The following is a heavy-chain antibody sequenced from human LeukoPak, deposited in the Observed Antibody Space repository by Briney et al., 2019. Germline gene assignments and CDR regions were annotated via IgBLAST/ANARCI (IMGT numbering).Heavy chain of an antibody. Sequence: GGSLRLSCAASGFTFSSYEMNWVRQAPGKGLEWVSYISSSGSTIYYADSVKGRFTISRDNAKNSLYLQMNSLRAEDTAVYYCARDPLDGYNSVWGQGTLVTVSS. D-gene: IGHD5-24*01. CDR3: ARDPLDGYNSV. CDR2: ISSSGSTI. CDR1: GFTFSSYE. V-gene: IGHV3-48*03. J-gene: IGHJ4*02.